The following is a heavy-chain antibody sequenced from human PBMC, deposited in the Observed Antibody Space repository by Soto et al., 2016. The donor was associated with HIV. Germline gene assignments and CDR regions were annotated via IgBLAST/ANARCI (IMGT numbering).Heavy chain of an antibody. Sequence: QVQLVQSGAEEKKPGASVKVSCKASGYTFTSYGISWVRQAPGQGLEWMGWTSAYNGNTNYAQKLQGRVTITRNTSISTAYMELSSLRSEDTAVYYCARAYPGGRDAFDIWGQGTMVTVSS. D-gene: IGHD3-16*01. CDR2: TSAYNGNT. CDR1: GYTFTSYG. J-gene: IGHJ3*02. V-gene: IGHV1-18*01. CDR3: ARAYPGGRDAFDI.